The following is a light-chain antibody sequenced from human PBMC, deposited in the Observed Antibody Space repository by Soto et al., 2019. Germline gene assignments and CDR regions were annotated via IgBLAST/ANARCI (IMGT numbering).Light chain of an antibody. J-gene: IGKJ4*01. CDR1: QSVSSN. Sequence: EIVMTQSPGTLSVSPGESATLSCRASQSVSSNLAWYQQKPDQAPRLLIYGVSTRATGIPARFSGSGSGTEFTLTISSLQSEDSAVYYCQQHNNWPLTFGGGTKVELK. CDR3: QQHNNWPLT. CDR2: GVS. V-gene: IGKV3-15*01.